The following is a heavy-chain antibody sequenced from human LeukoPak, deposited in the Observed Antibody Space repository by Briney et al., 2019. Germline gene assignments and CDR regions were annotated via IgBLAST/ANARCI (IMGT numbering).Heavy chain of an antibody. CDR1: GGSVGSDNSY. J-gene: IGHJ4*02. D-gene: IGHD3-10*01. V-gene: IGHV4-61*02. CDR3: ARGYYYRT. Sequence: SETLSLTCTVSGGSVGSDNSYWNWIRQPAGKGLEWIGRIYADGDSTYNPSLKSRVTISVDTSKNQLSLRLTSMTAADTAVYYCARGYYYRTWGQGTLVTVSS. CDR2: IYADGDS.